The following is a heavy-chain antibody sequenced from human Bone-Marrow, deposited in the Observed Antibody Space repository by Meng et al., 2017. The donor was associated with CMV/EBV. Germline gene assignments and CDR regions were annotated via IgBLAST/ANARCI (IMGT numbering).Heavy chain of an antibody. J-gene: IGHJ4*02. CDR1: GFTFSSYA. CDR3: APSMGDGAPFDY. CDR2: ISGSGGST. D-gene: IGHD3-16*01. Sequence: LGAGGCLVSPRGSLGLSCAYSGFTFSSYALSWVRQAPGKGLEWVSAISGSGGSTYYADSVKGRFTISRDNSKNTLYLQMNSLRAEDTAVYYCAPSMGDGAPFDYWGQGTLVTVSS. V-gene: IGHV3-23*01.